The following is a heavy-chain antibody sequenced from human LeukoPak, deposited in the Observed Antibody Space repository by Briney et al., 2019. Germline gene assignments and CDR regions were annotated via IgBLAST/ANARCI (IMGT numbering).Heavy chain of an antibody. CDR3: ARGYYDSSYFEYLQH. Sequence: SVKVSCKASRCTFSSYAYRGVRQAPGQGLEWMGGIIPIFGSANYAQKFQGRVTITADEPTSTAYMELSSLRSEDTAVFYCARGYYDSSYFEYLQHWGQGTLVSVSS. CDR2: IIPIFGSA. D-gene: IGHD3-22*01. CDR1: RCTFSSYA. V-gene: IGHV1-69*13. J-gene: IGHJ1*01.